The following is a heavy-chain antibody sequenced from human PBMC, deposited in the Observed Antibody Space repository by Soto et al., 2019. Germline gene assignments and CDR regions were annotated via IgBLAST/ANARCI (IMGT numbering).Heavy chain of an antibody. D-gene: IGHD2-2*01. Sequence: QVQLVESGGGVVQPGRSLRLSCAASGFTFSSYGMHWVRQAPGKGLEWVAVIWYDGSNKYYADSVKGRFTISRDNSKNTLYLQMNSLRAEDTAVYYCARGPDIVVVPAAMRDYYYGMDVWGQGTTVTVSS. CDR3: ARGPDIVVVPAAMRDYYYGMDV. V-gene: IGHV3-33*01. CDR2: IWYDGSNK. CDR1: GFTFSSYG. J-gene: IGHJ6*02.